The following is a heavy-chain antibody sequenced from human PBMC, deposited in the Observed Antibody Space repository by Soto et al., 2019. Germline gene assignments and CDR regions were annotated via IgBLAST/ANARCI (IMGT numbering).Heavy chain of an antibody. J-gene: IGHJ4*02. V-gene: IGHV3-53*04. CDR3: ATSTGDY. Sequence: EVPLVESGGGLVQPGGSLRLSCAASGFNVSSKYLSWVRQAPGKGLEWVSVIYSGGNTYYADSVKGRFTISRHNSRNTLFLQMHSLRTEDTAVYYCATSTGDYWGRGTLVTVSS. CDR1: GFNVSSKY. CDR2: IYSGGNT.